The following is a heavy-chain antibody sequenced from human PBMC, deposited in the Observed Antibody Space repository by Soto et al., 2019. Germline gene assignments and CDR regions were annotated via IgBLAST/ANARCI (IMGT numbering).Heavy chain of an antibody. J-gene: IGHJ5*02. Sequence: QVQLLQSAAEVRKPGASVKVSCTASGYTFSSHGITWVRQAPGQGLEWMGWISTYNGNTNYAQKVQGRVTMTIDKSTSTAYMELRSLTSDDTAMYYCAACSCPSCHRGREWFDPWGQGTLVTVSA. V-gene: IGHV1-18*04. CDR3: AACSCPSCHRGREWFDP. D-gene: IGHD2-2*01. CDR2: ISTYNGNT. CDR1: GYTFSSHG.